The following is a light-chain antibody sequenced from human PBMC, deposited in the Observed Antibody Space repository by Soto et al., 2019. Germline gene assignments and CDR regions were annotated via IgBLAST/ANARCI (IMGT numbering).Light chain of an antibody. CDR2: WSS. V-gene: IGKV4-1*01. Sequence: DIVMTQSPDSLAVSLGDRATINCKSSQSVLYSSTNKNYLAWYQQKPGQPPKLLIYWSSTRESGVPDRFSGSGSGKDFTLTISSLQAEDVAVYYCQQYYNTPLTFGGGTKVEIK. CDR1: QSVLYSSTNKNY. CDR3: QQYYNTPLT. J-gene: IGKJ4*01.